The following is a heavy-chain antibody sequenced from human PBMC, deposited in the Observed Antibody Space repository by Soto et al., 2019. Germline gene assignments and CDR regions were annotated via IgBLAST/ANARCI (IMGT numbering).Heavy chain of an antibody. CDR2: ISGTGYNT. J-gene: IGHJ4*02. CDR1: GFTFTSYA. Sequence: EVQLLESGGGLVQPGGSLRLSCAASGFTFTSYAMNWVRLAPGKGLEWVSAISGTGYNTYYPDSVKGRFTISRDNTKNPLYPPMNSLRAADTAVYYCAKAGFSSSWSPTYFDYWGQGTLVTVSS. D-gene: IGHD6-13*01. V-gene: IGHV3-23*01. CDR3: AKAGFSSSWSPTYFDY.